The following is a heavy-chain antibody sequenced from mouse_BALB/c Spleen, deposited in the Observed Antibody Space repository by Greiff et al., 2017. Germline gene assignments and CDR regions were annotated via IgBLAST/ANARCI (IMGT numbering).Heavy chain of an antibody. J-gene: IGHJ1*01. V-gene: IGHV5-9-4*01. CDR2: ISSGGSYT. D-gene: IGHD1-1*01. CDR1: GFTFSSYA. Sequence: DVHLVESGGGLVKPGGSLKLSCAASGFTFSSYAMSWVRQSPEKRLEWVAEISSGGSYTYYPDTVTGRFTISRDNAKNTLYLEMSSLRSEDTAMYYCARERSYYYGSGNWYFDVWGAGTTVTVSS. CDR3: ARERSYYYGSGNWYFDV.